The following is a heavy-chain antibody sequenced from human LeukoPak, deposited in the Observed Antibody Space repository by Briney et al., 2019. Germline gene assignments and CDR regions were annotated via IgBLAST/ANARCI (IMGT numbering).Heavy chain of an antibody. CDR1: GVSISSYY. CDR3: ARGESGYDPIDY. Sequence: AETLSLTCTVSGVSISSYYWRWIRQPPGKGLEWMGYIYYSGSTNYNPSLKSRVTISVDTSKNQFSLKLSSVTAADTAVYYCARGESGYDPIDYWGQGTLVTVSS. CDR2: IYYSGST. J-gene: IGHJ4*02. D-gene: IGHD5-12*01. V-gene: IGHV4-59*01.